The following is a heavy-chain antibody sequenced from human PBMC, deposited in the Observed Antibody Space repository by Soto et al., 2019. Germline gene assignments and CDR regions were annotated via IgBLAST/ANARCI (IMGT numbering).Heavy chain of an antibody. J-gene: IGHJ6*02. Sequence: QVQLQQSGPGLVKPSQTLSLTCAISGDSVSSNSAAWNWIRQSPSRGLEWLGRTYYRSKWYNDYAVSVNSRISINPDTSKNQFSLQLNSVTPEDTAVYYCARTNLNYGSGSYYYGMDVWGQGTTVTVSS. CDR2: TYYRSKWYN. D-gene: IGHD3-10*01. CDR1: GDSVSSNSAA. V-gene: IGHV6-1*01. CDR3: ARTNLNYGSGSYYYGMDV.